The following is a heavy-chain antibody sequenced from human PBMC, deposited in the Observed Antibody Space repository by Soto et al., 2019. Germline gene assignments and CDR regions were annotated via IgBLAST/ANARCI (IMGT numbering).Heavy chain of an antibody. CDR3: ARGGGVYYFDY. D-gene: IGHD2-8*02. V-gene: IGHV4-59*01. J-gene: IGHJ4*02. Sequence: QVQLQESGPGLVKPSETLSLTCTVSGGSISSYYWSWIRQPPGKGLEWIGYIYYSGITDYNPSLKRRXTXPXXTSKSQFSLKLTSVTAADTAVYYCARGGGVYYFDYWGQGTLVTVSS. CDR2: IYYSGIT. CDR1: GGSISSYY.